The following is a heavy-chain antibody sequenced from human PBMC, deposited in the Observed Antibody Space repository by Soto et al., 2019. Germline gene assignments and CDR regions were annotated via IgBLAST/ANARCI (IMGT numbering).Heavy chain of an antibody. Sequence: PSETLSLTCTVSGGSISSGGYYWSWIRQHPGNGLEWIGYIYYSGSTYYNPSLKSRVTISVDTSKNQFSLKLSSVTAADTAVYYCATDYYGSGSYSYGMDVWGQGTTVTVSS. CDR3: ATDYYGSGSYSYGMDV. CDR2: IYYSGST. D-gene: IGHD3-10*01. CDR1: GGSISSGGYY. J-gene: IGHJ6*02. V-gene: IGHV4-31*03.